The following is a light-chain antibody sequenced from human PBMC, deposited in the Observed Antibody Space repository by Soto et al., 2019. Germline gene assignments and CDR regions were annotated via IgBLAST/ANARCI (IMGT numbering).Light chain of an antibody. CDR3: AAWDDSLNGFYV. CDR1: TSNIGSNT. V-gene: IGLV1-44*01. CDR2: TNN. Sequence: VLPQPPSASGTPGQRITISCSGSTSNIGSNTVNWYQQLPGSAPKLLIYTNNQRPSGVPDRFSASKSGTPASLAITGLQSEDEADYYCAAWDDSLNGFYVFGTGTKVTVL. J-gene: IGLJ1*01.